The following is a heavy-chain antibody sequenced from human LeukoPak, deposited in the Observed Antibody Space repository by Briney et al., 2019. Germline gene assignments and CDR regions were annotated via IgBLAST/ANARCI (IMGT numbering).Heavy chain of an antibody. CDR1: GFAFSSYS. Sequence: PGGSLRLSCAASGFAFSSYSMNWIRQAPGKGLEWVSSISSSSGTIYYADSVKGRFTISRDNAKNSLYLQMNSLRAEDTAVYYCARVRSGWYDDYWGQGTLVTVSS. V-gene: IGHV3-48*04. CDR2: ISSSSGTI. J-gene: IGHJ4*02. CDR3: ARVRSGWYDDY. D-gene: IGHD6-19*01.